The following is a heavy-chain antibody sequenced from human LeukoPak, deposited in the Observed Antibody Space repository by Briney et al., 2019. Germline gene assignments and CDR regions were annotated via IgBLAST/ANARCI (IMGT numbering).Heavy chain of an antibody. Sequence: TGGSLRLSCAASGFTLSGYWMHWVRQAPGEGLVWVSRIDPDGITTNYADSVKGRFTTSRDNARNTLYLQMNSLTAEDTALYYCTRVQAGRSGLMDVWGRGTTVTVSS. D-gene: IGHD2-8*02. V-gene: IGHV3-74*01. J-gene: IGHJ6*02. CDR2: IDPDGITT. CDR1: GFTLSGYW. CDR3: TRVQAGRSGLMDV.